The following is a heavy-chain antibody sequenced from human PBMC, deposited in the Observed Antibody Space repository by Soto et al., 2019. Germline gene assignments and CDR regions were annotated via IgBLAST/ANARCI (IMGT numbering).Heavy chain of an antibody. CDR1: GFTFSSYA. Sequence: GGSLRLSCAASGFTFSSYAMSWVRQAPGKGLERVSAISGSGGSTYYADSVKGWFTISRDNSKNTLYLQMNSLRAEDTAVYYCALAVIAVAGNDYWGQGTLVTVSS. CDR3: ALAVIAVAGNDY. V-gene: IGHV3-23*01. CDR2: ISGSGGST. J-gene: IGHJ4*02. D-gene: IGHD6-19*01.